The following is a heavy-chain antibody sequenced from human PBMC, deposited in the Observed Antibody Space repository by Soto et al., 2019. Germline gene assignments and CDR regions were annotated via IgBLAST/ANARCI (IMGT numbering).Heavy chain of an antibody. Sequence: GGSLRLSCAASGFTFSNYGMQWVRQAPGKGLEWVAVISYDGSNKYYADSVKGRFTISRDNSKNTLYLQMNSLRAEDTAVYYCAREAYWGYCSSTSCSYGMDVWGQGTTVTVSS. D-gene: IGHD2-2*01. CDR2: ISYDGSNK. V-gene: IGHV3-30*19. CDR3: AREAYWGYCSSTSCSYGMDV. CDR1: GFTFSNYG. J-gene: IGHJ6*02.